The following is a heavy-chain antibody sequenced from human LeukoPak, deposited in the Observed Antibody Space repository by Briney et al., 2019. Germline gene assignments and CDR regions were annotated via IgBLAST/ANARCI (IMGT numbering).Heavy chain of an antibody. J-gene: IGHJ4*02. D-gene: IGHD3-22*01. Sequence: GSLRLSCAASGFTVSSNYMSWVRQAPGKGLEWVSVIYSGGSTYYADSVKGRFTISRDNSKNTLYLQMNSLRAEDTAVYYCARDSSAYHFDYWGQGTLVTVSS. CDR3: ARDSSAYHFDY. CDR2: IYSGGST. V-gene: IGHV3-66*01. CDR1: GFTVSSNY.